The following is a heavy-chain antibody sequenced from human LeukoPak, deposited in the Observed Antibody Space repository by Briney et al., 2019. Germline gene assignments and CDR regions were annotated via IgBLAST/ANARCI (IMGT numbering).Heavy chain of an antibody. D-gene: IGHD3-9*01. CDR1: GYTFTGYY. V-gene: IGHV1-2*02. J-gene: IGHJ4*02. CDR2: INPNSGGT. CDR3: ARADHAHYDILTGLDY. Sequence: ASVKVSCKASGYTFTGYYIHWVRQAPGQGLEWMGWINPNSGGTNYAQKFQGRVTMTRDTSISTAYMELSRLRSDDTAVYYCARADHAHYDILTGLDYWGQGTLVTVSS.